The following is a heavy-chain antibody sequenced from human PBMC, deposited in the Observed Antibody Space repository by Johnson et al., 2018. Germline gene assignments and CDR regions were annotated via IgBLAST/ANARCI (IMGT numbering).Heavy chain of an antibody. CDR3: ARGLSPRYYYGMDV. J-gene: IGHJ6*02. CDR2: ISSSSSTI. Sequence: VQLVESGGGLVQPGGSLRLSCAASRFTFSGYSMNWIRQAPGKGLEWVSYISSSSSTIYYADSVKGRFTISRDNAKNSLFLQMNSLRDEDTAVYYCARGLSPRYYYGMDVWGQGTAVTVSS. CDR1: RFTFSGYS. V-gene: IGHV3-48*02. D-gene: IGHD6-19*01.